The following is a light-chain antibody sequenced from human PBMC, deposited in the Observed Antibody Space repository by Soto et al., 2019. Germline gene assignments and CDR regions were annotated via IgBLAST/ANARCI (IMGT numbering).Light chain of an antibody. CDR1: QGISSY. V-gene: IGKV1-8*01. CDR3: QQYYSYPEGFT. J-gene: IGKJ3*01. CDR2: AAS. Sequence: AIRMTQSPSSFSASTGDRVTITCRAIQGISSYLAWYQQKPGKAPKLLIYAASTLQSGAPSRFRGSGSGTDFTLTISCLQSEDFATYYCQQYYSYPEGFTFGPGTKVDIK.